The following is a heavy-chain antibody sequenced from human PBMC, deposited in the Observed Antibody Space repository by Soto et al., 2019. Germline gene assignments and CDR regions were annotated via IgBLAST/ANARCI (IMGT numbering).Heavy chain of an antibody. CDR2: IIPILGAT. CDR1: RDTFDSYA. Sequence: SVKVSCKASRDTFDSYAMTWVRLAPGQGLEWMGGIIPILGATKYAQKFQGRVTMTADESTSTVYMELSSLRSEDGAVYYCAAGGKNGYIKWGQGTQVTVSS. V-gene: IGHV1-69*13. D-gene: IGHD1-1*01. CDR3: AAGGKNGYIK. J-gene: IGHJ4*02.